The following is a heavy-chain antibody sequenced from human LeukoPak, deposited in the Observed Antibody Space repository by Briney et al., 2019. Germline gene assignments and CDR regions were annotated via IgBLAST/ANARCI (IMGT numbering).Heavy chain of an antibody. Sequence: SETLSLTCSVSGGSVSSGISYWSWIRQPPGEGLEWIAYIFDSGGSDYNPSLRGRVTISLDTSKNQFSLRLTSVTAADTAVYHCARVPAAGTGPDYWGQGTLVTVSS. CDR2: IFDSGGS. D-gene: IGHD6-13*01. J-gene: IGHJ4*02. V-gene: IGHV4-61*01. CDR3: ARVPAAGTGPDY. CDR1: GGSVSSGISY.